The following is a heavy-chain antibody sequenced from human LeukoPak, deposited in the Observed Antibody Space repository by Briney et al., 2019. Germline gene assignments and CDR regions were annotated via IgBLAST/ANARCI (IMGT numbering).Heavy chain of an antibody. CDR3: ARGEPLRYFDWLLYGFDY. CDR2: MNPNSGNT. CDR1: GYTFTSYD. D-gene: IGHD3-9*01. Sequence: ASVKVSCKASGYTFTSYDINWVRQATGQGLEWMGWMNPNSGNTGYAQKFQGRVTMTRNTSISTAYMELSSLRSEDTAVYYCARGEPLRYFDWLLYGFDYWGQGTLVTVSS. V-gene: IGHV1-8*01. J-gene: IGHJ4*02.